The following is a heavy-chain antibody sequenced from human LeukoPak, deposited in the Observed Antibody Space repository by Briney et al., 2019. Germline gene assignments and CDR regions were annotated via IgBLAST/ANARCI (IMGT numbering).Heavy chain of an antibody. Sequence: GGTLRLSCVASGFTFSSSGMSWVRQAPGKGLEWVSSISGSGGSTYYADSVKGRFTISRDNSKNTLYLQMNSLRAEDTAVYYCAKDRPTRRYCSGGSCYSRHFDYWGQGTLVTVSS. CDR1: GFTFSSSG. V-gene: IGHV3-23*01. J-gene: IGHJ4*02. CDR2: ISGSGGST. D-gene: IGHD2-15*01. CDR3: AKDRPTRRYCSGGSCYSRHFDY.